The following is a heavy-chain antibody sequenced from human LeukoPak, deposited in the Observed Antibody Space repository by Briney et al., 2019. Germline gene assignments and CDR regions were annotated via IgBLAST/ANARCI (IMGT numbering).Heavy chain of an antibody. J-gene: IGHJ6*02. Sequence: PGGSLRVSCAASGFTFSNYWMSWVRQAPGKGLEWVANIKQDGSEKCYVDSVKGRFTIPRDNAKNSLYLQMNSLRAEDTAVYYCARDRWELLSNSYHYCGLDVWGQGTTVTVSS. D-gene: IGHD2-15*01. CDR3: ARDRWELLSNSYHYCGLDV. V-gene: IGHV3-7*01. CDR1: GFTFSNYW. CDR2: IKQDGSEK.